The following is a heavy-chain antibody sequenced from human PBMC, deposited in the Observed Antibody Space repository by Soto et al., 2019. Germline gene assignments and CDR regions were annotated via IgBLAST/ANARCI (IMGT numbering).Heavy chain of an antibody. CDR1: GGSVSSGSYY. J-gene: IGHJ4*02. D-gene: IGHD3-22*01. CDR3: ASYDSSGYYSGYYFDY. V-gene: IGHV4-61*01. CDR2: IYYSGST. Sequence: LSLTCTVSGGSVSSGSYYWSWIRQPPGKGLEWIGYIYYSGSTNYNPSLKSRVTISVDTSKNQFSLKLSSVTAADTAVYYCASYDSSGYYSGYYFDYWGQGTLVTVSS.